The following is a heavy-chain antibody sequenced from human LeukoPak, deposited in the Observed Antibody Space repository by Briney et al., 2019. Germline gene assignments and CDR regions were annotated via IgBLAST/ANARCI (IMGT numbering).Heavy chain of an antibody. V-gene: IGHV1-69*13. CDR3: ARKMGPYCSGGSCLVDNWFDP. CDR1: GGTFSSYA. Sequence: SVKVSCKASGGTFSSYAISWVRQAPGQGLEWMGGIIPIFGTANYAQKFQGRVTITADGSTSTAYMELSSLRSEDTAVYYCARKMGPYCSGGSCLVDNWFDPWGQGTLVTVSS. D-gene: IGHD2-15*01. CDR2: IIPIFGTA. J-gene: IGHJ5*02.